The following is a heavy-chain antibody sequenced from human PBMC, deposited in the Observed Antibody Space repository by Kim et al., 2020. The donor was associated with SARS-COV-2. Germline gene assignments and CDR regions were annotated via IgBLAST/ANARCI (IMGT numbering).Heavy chain of an antibody. J-gene: IGHJ6*02. V-gene: IGHV5-51*01. D-gene: IGHD1-1*01. Sequence: ETRYSPAFQSQVTISADKSISTAYLQWSSLKASDTAMYYCARLTGTTAYYYYGMDVWGQGTTVTVSS. CDR3: ARLTGTTAYYYYGMDV. CDR2: ET.